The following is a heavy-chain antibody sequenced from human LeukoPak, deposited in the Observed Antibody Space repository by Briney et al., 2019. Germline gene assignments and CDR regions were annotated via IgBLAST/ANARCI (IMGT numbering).Heavy chain of an antibody. J-gene: IGHJ3*02. CDR3: ARLKARDAFDI. Sequence: SETLSLTCTVSGGSIGSYSWNWIRQSPGTGLEWIGYVYYSGSTMYNPSLRSRVTISVDTSKNQFSLKLSSVTAADTAVYYRARLKARDAFDIWGQGTMVTVSS. CDR2: VYYSGST. V-gene: IGHV4-59*08. CDR1: GGSIGSYS.